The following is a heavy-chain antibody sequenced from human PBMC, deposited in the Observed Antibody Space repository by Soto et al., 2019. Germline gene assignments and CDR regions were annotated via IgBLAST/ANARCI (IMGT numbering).Heavy chain of an antibody. J-gene: IGHJ3*02. Sequence: SETLSLTCTVSGGSIIGYCWSWVRQSPGKGLEWIGFVHYSGDTNYNPSLKTRVTISVDTSKNQVSLKLSSVTAADTAFYYCARHGTYNDGLYSFDKWGQGTMVTVSS. D-gene: IGHD3-22*01. CDR2: VHYSGDT. CDR1: GGSIIGYC. CDR3: ARHGTYNDGLYSFDK. V-gene: IGHV4-59*08.